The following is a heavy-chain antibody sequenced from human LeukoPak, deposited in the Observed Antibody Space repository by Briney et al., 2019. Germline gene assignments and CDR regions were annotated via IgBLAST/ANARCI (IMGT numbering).Heavy chain of an antibody. CDR1: GGTFSSYA. CDR3: ARDPLYYGSGDGMDV. Sequence: ASVKVSCKASGGTFSSYAISWVRQAPAQGLEWMGWINPNSGGTNYAQKFQGWVTMTRDTSISTAYMELSRLRSDDTAVYYCARDPLYYGSGDGMDVWGQGTTVTVSS. J-gene: IGHJ6*02. V-gene: IGHV1-2*04. D-gene: IGHD3-10*01. CDR2: INPNSGGT.